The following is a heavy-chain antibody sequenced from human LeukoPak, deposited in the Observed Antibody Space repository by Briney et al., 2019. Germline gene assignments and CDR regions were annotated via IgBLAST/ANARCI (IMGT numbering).Heavy chain of an antibody. Sequence: ASVKVSCKASGYTFTGYYMHWVRQAPGQGLEGMGWINPNRGGTNYAQKFQGRGTTTMDTSISTAYMELSRLRSHDTAVYYCARDRGGSGVHYFDYWGQGTLVTVSS. V-gene: IGHV1-2*02. J-gene: IGHJ4*02. D-gene: IGHD3-10*01. CDR1: GYTFTGYY. CDR2: INPNRGGT. CDR3: ARDRGGSGVHYFDY.